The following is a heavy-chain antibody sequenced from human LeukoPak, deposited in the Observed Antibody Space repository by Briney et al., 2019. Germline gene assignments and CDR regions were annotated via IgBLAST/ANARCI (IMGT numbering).Heavy chain of an antibody. J-gene: IGHJ4*02. CDR1: GFTFSRYW. V-gene: IGHV3-74*01. CDR3: ARPSEYCSSTTCSIEY. D-gene: IGHD2-2*01. Sequence: GGSLRLSCAASGFTFSRYWMHWVRQAPGKGLVWVSRINSDGSSTNYADSMKGRFTISRDNAKNTLFLQMDSLRAEDTAVYYCARPSEYCSSTTCSIEYWGQGTLVTVSS. CDR2: INSDGSST.